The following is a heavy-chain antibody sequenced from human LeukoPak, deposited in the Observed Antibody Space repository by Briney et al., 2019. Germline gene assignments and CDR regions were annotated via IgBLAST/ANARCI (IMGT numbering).Heavy chain of an antibody. CDR2: VNPNNGGT. CDR1: GFTFTGYY. V-gene: IGHV1-2*02. CDR3: ARDSHGGNWSLGY. Sequence: ASMKLSCKASGFTFTGYYIHWVRQAPGQGLEWMGWVNPNNGGTNYAQMFQGRVTMTRDTSISTAYMELSRLTSDDTAVYYCARDSHGGNWSLGYWGQGTLVTVSS. D-gene: IGHD4-23*01. J-gene: IGHJ4*02.